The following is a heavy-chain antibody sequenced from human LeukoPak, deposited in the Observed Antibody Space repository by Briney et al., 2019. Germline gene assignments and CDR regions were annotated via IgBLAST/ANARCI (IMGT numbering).Heavy chain of an antibody. CDR1: GFTFSSYA. V-gene: IGHV3-23*01. Sequence: GGSLRLSCAASGFTFSSYAMSWVRQAPGKGLEWVSAISGSGGSTYYADSVKGRFTISRDNSKNTLYLQMNSLRAEDTAVYYCAKPGALGYCSGGSCYTDVGSQDYWGQGTLVTVSS. CDR3: AKPGALGYCSGGSCYTDVGSQDY. D-gene: IGHD2-15*01. J-gene: IGHJ4*02. CDR2: ISGSGGST.